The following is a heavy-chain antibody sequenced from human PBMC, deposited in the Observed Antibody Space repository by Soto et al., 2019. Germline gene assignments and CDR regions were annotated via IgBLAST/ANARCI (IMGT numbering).Heavy chain of an antibody. V-gene: IGHV3-30*18. D-gene: IGHD6-19*01. J-gene: IGHJ4*02. CDR3: AKHHWVTVPGGSDS. CDR1: GLTFSRYG. CDR2: ISYDGSNK. Sequence: GGSRRLSCAAAGLTFSRYGMHWVRQAPGKGLEWVAVISYDGSNKYYADSVKGRFTISRDNSENTLYLQMNSLRAEDTAIYYCAKHHWVTVPGGSDSWGQGTLVTVSS.